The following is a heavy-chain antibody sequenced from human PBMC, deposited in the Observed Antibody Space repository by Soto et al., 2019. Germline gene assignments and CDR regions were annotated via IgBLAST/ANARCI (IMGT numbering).Heavy chain of an antibody. J-gene: IGHJ4*02. D-gene: IGHD6-19*01. CDR1: GGSISSYY. CDR2: IYYSGST. Sequence: SETLSLTCTVSGGSISSYYWSWIRQPPGKGLEWIGYIYYSGSTNYNPSLKSRVTISVDTSKNQFSLKLSSVTAADTAVYYCARAALYSSGWYYFDFWGQGTLVTVSS. CDR3: ARAALYSSGWYYFDF. V-gene: IGHV4-59*08.